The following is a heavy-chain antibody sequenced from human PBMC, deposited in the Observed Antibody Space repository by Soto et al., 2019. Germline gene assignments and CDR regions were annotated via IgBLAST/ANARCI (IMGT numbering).Heavy chain of an antibody. CDR2: IYSGGST. D-gene: IGHD6-19*01. CDR1: GFTVSSNH. Sequence: EVQMVESGGGLIQPGGSLRLSCAASGFTVSSNHMSWVRQAPGKGLEWVSVIYSGGSTYYADSVKGRFTISSDNSKNTLYLQLNSLRAEDTAVYYCARGVVSYNSGWYRGYYFDYWGQGTLVTVSS. V-gene: IGHV3-53*01. CDR3: ARGVVSYNSGWYRGYYFDY. J-gene: IGHJ4*02.